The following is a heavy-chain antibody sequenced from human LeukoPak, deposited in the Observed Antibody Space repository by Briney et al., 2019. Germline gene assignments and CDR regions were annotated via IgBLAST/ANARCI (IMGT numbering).Heavy chain of an antibody. Sequence: PSETLSLTCTVSDGSITNYDWSWVRQPPGRGLEWIGYIYYSGSTYYNPSLKSRVTISVDTSKNQFSLKLSSVTAADTAVYYCARDRAVAGTSDAFDIWGQGTMVTVSS. CDR3: ARDRAVAGTSDAFDI. D-gene: IGHD6-19*01. CDR1: DGSITNYD. J-gene: IGHJ3*02. V-gene: IGHV4-59*12. CDR2: IYYSGST.